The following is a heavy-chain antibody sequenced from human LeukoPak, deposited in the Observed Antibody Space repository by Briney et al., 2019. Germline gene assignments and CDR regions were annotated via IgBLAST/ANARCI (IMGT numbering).Heavy chain of an antibody. CDR1: GYTFTSFD. CDR2: MSPNSGNT. D-gene: IGHD1-14*01. CDR3: ARGSQNHWNYYYMDV. Sequence: ASVKVSCKASGYTFTSFDIFWVRQATGQGLEWMRWMSPNSGNTGSAQKFQGRVTFTRDTSISTAYMELTSLRSEDTAVYYCARGSQNHWNYYYMDVWGKGTTVTVSS. V-gene: IGHV1-8*01. J-gene: IGHJ6*03.